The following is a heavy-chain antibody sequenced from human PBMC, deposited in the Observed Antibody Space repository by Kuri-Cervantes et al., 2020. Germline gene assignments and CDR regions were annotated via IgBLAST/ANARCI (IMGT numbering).Heavy chain of an antibody. CDR3: ASSATARGGMDV. CDR1: GFTFSSYA. CDR2: ISYDGSNK. J-gene: IGHJ6*02. Sequence: GESLKISCAASGFTFSSYAMHWVRQAPGKGLEWVAVISYDGSNKYYADFVKGRFTISRDNAKDSLYLQMNNLRAEDTAVYYCASSATARGGMDVWGQGTTVTVSS. D-gene: IGHD5-18*01. V-gene: IGHV3-30-3*01.